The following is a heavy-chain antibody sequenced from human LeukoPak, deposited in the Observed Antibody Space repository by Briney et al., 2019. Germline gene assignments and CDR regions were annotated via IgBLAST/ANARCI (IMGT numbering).Heavy chain of an antibody. CDR1: GFTFSDSA. CDR3: AKGGQDFDFWRFDL. D-gene: IGHD3-3*01. V-gene: IGHV3-23*01. Sequence: GGSLRLSCAASGFTFSDSAVSWVRHSPGGGLKWVSSISDTGGRTYYADSVKGRFTITRDNSGNTVNLQMNSLRAGNTARYYCAKGGQDFDFWRFDLWGQGILVIVSS. CDR2: ISDTGGRT. J-gene: IGHJ5*02.